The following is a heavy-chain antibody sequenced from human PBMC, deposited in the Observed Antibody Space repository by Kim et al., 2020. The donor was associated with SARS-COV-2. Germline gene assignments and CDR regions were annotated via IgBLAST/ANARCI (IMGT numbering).Heavy chain of an antibody. CDR1: GFTFSTYA. CDR3: ARGGGIYRVYYFGF. D-gene: IGHD3-16*02. CDR2: ISASGNDA. V-gene: IGHV3-23*01. J-gene: IGHJ4*02. Sequence: GGSLRLSCAASGFTFSTYAMTWVRQAPGKGLEWVSGISASGNDAYYGDSVTGRFTISRHSSENTVYLQMDSLRVEDTAVYYCARGGGIYRVYYFGFWVQG.